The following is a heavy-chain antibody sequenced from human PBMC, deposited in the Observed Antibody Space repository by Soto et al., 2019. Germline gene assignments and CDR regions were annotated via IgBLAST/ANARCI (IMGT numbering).Heavy chain of an antibody. D-gene: IGHD6-6*01. CDR3: ARGRLAARLRDFDY. J-gene: IGHJ4*02. Sequence: QVQLQQWGAGLLKPSETLSLTCAVYGGSFSGYYWSWIRHPPGKGLEWIGEINHSGSTNYNPSLRSRVPISVDTSKNQFSMKLSSVTAADTAVYYCARGRLAARLRDFDYWGQGNLVHVSS. CDR1: GGSFSGYY. V-gene: IGHV4-34*01. CDR2: INHSGST.